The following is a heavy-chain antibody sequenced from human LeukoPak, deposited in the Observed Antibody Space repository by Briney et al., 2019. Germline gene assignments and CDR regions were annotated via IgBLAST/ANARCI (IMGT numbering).Heavy chain of an antibody. J-gene: IGHJ4*02. V-gene: IGHV4-4*07. CDR2: IYTSGST. Sequence: SETLSLTCTVSGGSISSYYWSWIRQPAGKGLEWIGRIYTSGSTNYNPSLKSRVTMSVDTSKNQFSLKLSSVTAADTAVYYCARVLDGSRNPYFDYWGQGTLVTVSS. CDR3: ARVLDGSRNPYFDY. D-gene: IGHD1-26*01. CDR1: GGSISSYY.